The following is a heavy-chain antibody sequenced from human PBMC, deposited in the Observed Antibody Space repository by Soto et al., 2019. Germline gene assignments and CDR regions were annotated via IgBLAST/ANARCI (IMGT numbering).Heavy chain of an antibody. CDR2: INSDGSST. J-gene: IGHJ6*02. Sequence: EVQLVESGGGLVQPGGSLRLSCAASGFTFSSYWMHWVRQAPGKGLVWVSRINSDGSSTSYADSVKGRFTISRDNAKNTLYLQMNSLGAENTAVYYCARLEYYSSTSCTTRYYYYGMDVWGQGTTVTVSS. D-gene: IGHD2-2*01. CDR1: GFTFSSYW. CDR3: ARLEYYSSTSCTTRYYYYGMDV. V-gene: IGHV3-74*01.